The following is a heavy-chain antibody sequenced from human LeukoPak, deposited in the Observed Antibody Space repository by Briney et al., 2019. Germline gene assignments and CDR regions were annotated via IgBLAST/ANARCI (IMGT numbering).Heavy chain of an antibody. CDR2: INHSGST. Sequence: PSETLSLTCTVSGGSISSYYWSWIRQPPGKGLEWIGEINHSGSTNYNPSLKSRVTISVDTSENQFSLKLSSVTAADAAVYYCARSGATMVRGVMSFDYWGQGTLVTVSS. J-gene: IGHJ4*02. CDR3: ARSGATMVRGVMSFDY. D-gene: IGHD3-10*01. V-gene: IGHV4-34*01. CDR1: GGSISSYY.